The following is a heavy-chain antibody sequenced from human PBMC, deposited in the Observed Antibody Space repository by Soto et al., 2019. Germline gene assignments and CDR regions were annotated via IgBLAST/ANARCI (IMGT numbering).Heavy chain of an antibody. D-gene: IGHD3-10*01. CDR2: VSRSSSYI. V-gene: IGHV3-21*01. J-gene: IGHJ4*02. CDR3: ARCMGFDGSGYAFFDS. CDR1: GFTFSGHT. Sequence: EVQLVESGGGLVKPGGSLRLSCAASGFTFSGHTINWVRQAPGKGLEWVSSVSRSSSYIYYADSVKGRFTVSRDDAEKSLCLQMNSLRAEDTAIYYCARCMGFDGSGYAFFDSWGQGTQVTVSS.